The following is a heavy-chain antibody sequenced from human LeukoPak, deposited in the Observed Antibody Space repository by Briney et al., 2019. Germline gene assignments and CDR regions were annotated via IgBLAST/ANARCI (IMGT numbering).Heavy chain of an antibody. V-gene: IGHV1-2*02. J-gene: IGHJ4*02. CDR1: GYTFTGYY. CDR3: AREYGDYLDY. Sequence: GASVKVSCKASGYTFTGYYMHWVRQAPGQGLEWMGWINPNRGGTNYAQKFQGRVTMTRDTSISTAYMELSRMRSDDTAVYCCAREYGDYLDYWGQGTPVTVSS. CDR2: INPNRGGT. D-gene: IGHD4-17*01.